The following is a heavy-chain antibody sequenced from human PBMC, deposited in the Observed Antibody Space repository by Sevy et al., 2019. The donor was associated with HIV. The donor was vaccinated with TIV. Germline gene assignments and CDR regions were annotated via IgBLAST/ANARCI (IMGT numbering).Heavy chain of an antibody. J-gene: IGHJ4*02. CDR1: GFAFINAW. CDR3: NTEGTYYDFGSHEYKTFAY. CDR2: IKSKSDGGTL. V-gene: IGHV3-15*07. D-gene: IGHD3-3*01. Sequence: GGSLRLSCAASGFAFINAWMNWVRQAPGKGPEWVARIKSKSDGGTLEYAGTVKGRFTISREDSKNTLYLLMNSLKIEDTAVYYGNTEGTYYDFGSHEYKTFAYWGRGTLVTVSS.